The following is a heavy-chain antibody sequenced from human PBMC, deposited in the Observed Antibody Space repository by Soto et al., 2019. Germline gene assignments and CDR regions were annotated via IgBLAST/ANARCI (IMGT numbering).Heavy chain of an antibody. CDR3: ARVRREYDNSAPVDY. D-gene: IGHD3-22*01. Sequence: PSETLSLTCTVSGGSISSYYWSWIRHPPGKGLEWIGYIYYSGRTNYNPSLKSRVTISVDTSKNQFSLKLSSVTAADTAVYYCARVRREYDNSAPVDYWGQGTLVTVSS. CDR2: IYYSGRT. J-gene: IGHJ4*02. CDR1: GGSISSYY. V-gene: IGHV4-59*01.